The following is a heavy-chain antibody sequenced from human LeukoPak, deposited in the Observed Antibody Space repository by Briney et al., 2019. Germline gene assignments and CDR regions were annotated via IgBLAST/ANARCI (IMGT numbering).Heavy chain of an antibody. CDR1: GFTFSNAW. CDR2: IKGKTDGGTT. D-gene: IGHD3-22*01. V-gene: IGHV3-15*01. CDR3: TTDVFRVRWGGVVVISEDYYYYYMDV. J-gene: IGHJ6*03. Sequence: GGSLRLSCAASGFTFSNAWMSWVRQAPGKGLEWVGRIKGKTDGGTTDYAAPVKGRFIISRDVSKHTLYLQMNSLKTEDTAVYYCTTDVFRVRWGGVVVISEDYYYYYMDVWGKGTTVTISS.